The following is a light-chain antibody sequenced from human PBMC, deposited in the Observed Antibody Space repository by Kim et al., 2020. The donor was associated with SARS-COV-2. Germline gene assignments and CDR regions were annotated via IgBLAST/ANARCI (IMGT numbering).Light chain of an antibody. CDR1: SSNIGRNY. CDR2: DND. CDR3: GTWDSSLSAGV. V-gene: IGLV1-51*01. Sequence: QTVTISCSGSSSNIGRNYVSWYQQLPGTAPKLLIHDNDERPSGVPDRFSASKSGTSATLGITGLQTGDEADYFCGTWDSSLSAGVFGGGTKLTVL. J-gene: IGLJ3*02.